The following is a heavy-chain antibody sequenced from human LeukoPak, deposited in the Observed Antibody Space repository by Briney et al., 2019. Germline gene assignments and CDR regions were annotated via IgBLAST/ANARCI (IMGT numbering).Heavy chain of an antibody. CDR1: GFTFSSYG. J-gene: IGHJ4*02. CDR2: IRYDGSNK. Sequence: PGGSLRLSCAASGFTFSSYGMHWVRHSRGKGLEWLAFIRYDGSNKYYADSVKGRFTISRDNSKNTLYLQMNSLRAEDTAVYYCAKETYSSGWYELDYWGQGTLATVSS. V-gene: IGHV3-30*02. CDR3: AKETYSSGWYELDY. D-gene: IGHD6-19*01.